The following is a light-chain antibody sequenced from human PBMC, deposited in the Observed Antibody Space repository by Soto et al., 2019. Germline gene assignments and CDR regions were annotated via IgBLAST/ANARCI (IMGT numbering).Light chain of an antibody. V-gene: IGLV2-14*01. Sequence: QSVLTQPASVSGSPGQSITISCTGTSSDVGSYNYVSWHQQHPGQAPKLLIYEVTHRTSGLPDRFSASKSGNTASLTISGLQPGDEADYYCSSYRSSSTYVFGTGTKVTVL. J-gene: IGLJ1*01. CDR2: EVT. CDR1: SSDVGSYNY. CDR3: SSYRSSSTYV.